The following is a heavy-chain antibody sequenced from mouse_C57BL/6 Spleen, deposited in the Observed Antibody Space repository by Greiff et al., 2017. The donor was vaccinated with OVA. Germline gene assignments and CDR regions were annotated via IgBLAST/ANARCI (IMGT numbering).Heavy chain of an antibody. J-gene: IGHJ1*03. V-gene: IGHV3-6*01. Sequence: ESGPGLVKPSQSLSLTCSVTGYSITSGYYWNWIRQFPGNKLEWMGYISYDGSNNYNPSLKNRISITRDTSKNQFFLKLNSVTTEDTATYYCARDNYPDWYFDVWGTGTTVTVSS. CDR1: GYSITSGYY. D-gene: IGHD1-3*01. CDR3: ARDNYPDWYFDV. CDR2: ISYDGSN.